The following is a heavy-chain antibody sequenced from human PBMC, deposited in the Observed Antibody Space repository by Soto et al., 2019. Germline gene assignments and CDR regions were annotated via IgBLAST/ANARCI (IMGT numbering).Heavy chain of an antibody. V-gene: IGHV3-33*01. D-gene: IGHD6-6*01. J-gene: IGHJ6*02. CDR2: IWYDGSNK. CDR1: GFTFSSYG. Sequence: QVQLVESGGGVVQPGRSLRLSCAASGFTFSSYGMHWVRQAPGKGLEWVAVIWYDGSNKYYADSVKGRFTISRDNSKNTLYLPMISLRAEDKAVYYCARDWCWWVQLVPYRKEIYYDDYGMDVWGQGTTVTVSS. CDR3: ARDWCWWVQLVPYRKEIYYDDYGMDV.